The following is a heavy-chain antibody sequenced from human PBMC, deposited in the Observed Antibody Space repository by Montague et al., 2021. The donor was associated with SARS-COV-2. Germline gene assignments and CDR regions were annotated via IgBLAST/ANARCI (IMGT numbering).Heavy chain of an antibody. V-gene: IGHV4-31*03. D-gene: IGHD3-22*01. Sequence: TLSLTCTVSGGSISSGGYYWSWIRRHPGKGLEWIGYIYYSGSTYYNPSLRSRVTISVDTSKNQFSLKLSSVTAADTAVYYCARATRSIVVLNWFDPWGQGTLVTVSS. CDR2: IYYSGST. CDR3: ARATRSIVVLNWFDP. J-gene: IGHJ5*02. CDR1: GGSISSGGYY.